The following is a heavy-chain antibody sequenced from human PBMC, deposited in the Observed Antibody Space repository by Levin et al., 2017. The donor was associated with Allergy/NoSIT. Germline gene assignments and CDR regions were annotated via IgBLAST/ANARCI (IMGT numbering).Heavy chain of an antibody. CDR1: GGSIRSADYY. Sequence: SETLSLTCTVSGGSIRSADYYWSWIRQPPGKGLEFIGYIYYSGSTYYNPSLKSRVTISVDTSKNQFSLQLGSVTAADTDVYYCARVESSGYSSAFDIWGQGTMVTVSS. D-gene: IGHD3-22*01. J-gene: IGHJ3*02. V-gene: IGHV4-30-4*01. CDR2: IYYSGST. CDR3: ARVESSGYSSAFDI.